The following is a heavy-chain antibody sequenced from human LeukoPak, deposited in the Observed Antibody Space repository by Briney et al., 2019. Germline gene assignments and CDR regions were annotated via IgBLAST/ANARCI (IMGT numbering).Heavy chain of an antibody. D-gene: IGHD4-17*01. CDR2: ISSGSSYI. V-gene: IGHV3-21*04. J-gene: IGHJ4*02. CDR3: AKGRNDYGDAALNY. CDR1: GFIFSSYS. Sequence: GRSLRLSCAASGFIFSSYSTSWVRQAPGKGLEWVSSISSGSSYIYYADSMKGRFTISRDNSKNTLYLQMNSLRAEDTAGYYCAKGRNDYGDAALNYWGQGTLVTVSS.